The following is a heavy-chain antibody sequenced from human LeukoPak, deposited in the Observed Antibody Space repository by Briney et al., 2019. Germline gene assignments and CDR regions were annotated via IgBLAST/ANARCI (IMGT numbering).Heavy chain of an antibody. CDR2: IWHDGSEK. Sequence: GRSLRLPCAASGFTFSTYGMNWVRQAPGKGLEWVAVIWHDGSEKYYADSVKDRFTISRDNSKNTLYLQMNSLRAEDTAVYFCARSNNAFDYWGQGSLVTVSS. J-gene: IGHJ4*02. V-gene: IGHV3-33*01. D-gene: IGHD1/OR15-1a*01. CDR1: GFTFSTYG. CDR3: ARSNNAFDY.